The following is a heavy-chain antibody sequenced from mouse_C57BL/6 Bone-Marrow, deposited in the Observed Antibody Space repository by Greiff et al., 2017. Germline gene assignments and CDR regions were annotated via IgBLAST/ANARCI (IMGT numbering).Heavy chain of an antibody. D-gene: IGHD2-4*01. Sequence: EVKLVESEGGLVQPGSSMKLSCTASGFTFSDYYMAWVRQVPEKGLEWVANINYDGSSTYYLDSLKSRFIISRDNAKNILYLQMSSLKSEDTATYYCARGEDYDWYFDVWGTGTTVTVSS. CDR2: INYDGSST. J-gene: IGHJ1*03. CDR3: ARGEDYDWYFDV. V-gene: IGHV5-16*01. CDR1: GFTFSDYY.